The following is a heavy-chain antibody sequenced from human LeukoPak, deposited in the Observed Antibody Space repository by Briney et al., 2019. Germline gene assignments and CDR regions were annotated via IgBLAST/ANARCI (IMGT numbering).Heavy chain of an antibody. J-gene: IGHJ4*02. CDR1: GFTFSTYA. CDR2: ISTIGSRA. D-gene: IGHD1-14*01. CDR3: AKASTVLKPIDS. V-gene: IGHV3-23*01. Sequence: GSLRLSCAASGFTFSTYAMNWFRQAPGKGLERFSAISTIGSRAYYADSVKGRFTISRDNSKNTLYLQMNSLRAGDTAIYYCAKASTVLKPIDSWGQGTLVTVSS.